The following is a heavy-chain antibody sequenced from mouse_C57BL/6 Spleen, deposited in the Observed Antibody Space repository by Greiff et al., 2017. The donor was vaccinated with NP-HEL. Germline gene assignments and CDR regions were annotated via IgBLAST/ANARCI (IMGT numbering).Heavy chain of an antibody. CDR2: IYPRSGNT. Sequence: VKLQESGAELARPGASVKLSCKASGYTFTSYGISWVKQRTGQGLEWIGEIYPRSGNTYYNEKFKGKATLTADKSSSTAYMELRSLTSEDSAVYFCARLETAQASFAYWGQGTLVTVSA. V-gene: IGHV1-81*01. CDR1: GYTFTSYG. D-gene: IGHD3-2*02. J-gene: IGHJ3*01. CDR3: ARLETAQASFAY.